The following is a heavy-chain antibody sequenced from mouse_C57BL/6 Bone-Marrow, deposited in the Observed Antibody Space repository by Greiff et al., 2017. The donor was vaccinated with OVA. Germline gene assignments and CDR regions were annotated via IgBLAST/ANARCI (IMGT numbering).Heavy chain of an antibody. Sequence: VQLQQPGAELVRPGASVKLSCTASGFNIKDDYMHWVKQRPEQGLEWIGWIDPENGDTEYASKFQGKATITADPSSNTAYLQLSSLTSEDTAVYYCTTRSPYFDYWGQGTTLTVSS. J-gene: IGHJ2*01. CDR2: IDPENGDT. CDR3: TTRSPYFDY. D-gene: IGHD1-1*01. CDR1: GFNIKDDY. V-gene: IGHV14-4*01.